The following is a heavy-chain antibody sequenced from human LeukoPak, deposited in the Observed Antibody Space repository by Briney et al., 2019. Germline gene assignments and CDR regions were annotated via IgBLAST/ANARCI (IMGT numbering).Heavy chain of an antibody. CDR3: AKDEGYYGSGSYPDY. D-gene: IGHD3-10*01. CDR2: ISGSGGST. V-gene: IGHV3-23*01. CDR1: GFTFSSYA. J-gene: IGHJ4*02. Sequence: GGPLRLSCAASGFTFSSYAMSWVRQAPGKGLEWVSAISGSGGSTYYADSVKGRSTISRDNSKNTLYLQMNSLRAEDTAVYYCAKDEGYYGSGSYPDYWGQGTLVTVSS.